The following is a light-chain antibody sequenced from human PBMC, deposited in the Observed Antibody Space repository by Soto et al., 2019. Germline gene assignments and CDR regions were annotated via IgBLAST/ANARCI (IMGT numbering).Light chain of an antibody. CDR1: SSDVGLYDY. J-gene: IGLJ1*01. Sequence: QSALAQPPSASGSPGQSVTISCTGTSSDVGLYDYVSWYQQHPGKVPKLLIYEVTQRPSGVPDRFSGSKSGNTASLTVSGLQAEYEADYYCSSYGGNSNSVFGTGTKVTVL. CDR3: SSYGGNSNSV. CDR2: EVT. V-gene: IGLV2-8*01.